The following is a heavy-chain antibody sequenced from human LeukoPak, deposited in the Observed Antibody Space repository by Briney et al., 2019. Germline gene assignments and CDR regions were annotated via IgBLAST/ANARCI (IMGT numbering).Heavy chain of an antibody. CDR1: GGSFSGYY. CDR3: ARASYCSGGSCSYYYYYYMDV. CDR2: INHSGGT. J-gene: IGHJ6*03. D-gene: IGHD2-15*01. Sequence: PSETLSLTCAVYGGSFSGYYWSWIRQPPGKGLEWIGEINHSGGTNYNPSLKSRVTISVDTSKNQFSLKLSSVTAADTAVYYCARASYCSGGSCSYYYYYYMDVWGKGTTVTVSS. V-gene: IGHV4-34*01.